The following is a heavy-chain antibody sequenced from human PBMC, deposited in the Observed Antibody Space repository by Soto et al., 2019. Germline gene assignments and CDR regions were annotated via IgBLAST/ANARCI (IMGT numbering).Heavy chain of an antibody. CDR2: IYKSATT. J-gene: IGHJ5*01. Sequence: SETLSLTCSVSGDSISNLDYFWAWIRQPPGQALEYIGYIYKSATTYYNPSFESRAAISVDTSKSQFSLNVTSVTAADTAVYFCARGRYCLTGRCFPNWFDSWGQGALVTVSS. CDR3: ARGRYCLTGRCFPNWFDS. V-gene: IGHV4-30-4*01. D-gene: IGHD7-27*01. CDR1: GDSISNLDYF.